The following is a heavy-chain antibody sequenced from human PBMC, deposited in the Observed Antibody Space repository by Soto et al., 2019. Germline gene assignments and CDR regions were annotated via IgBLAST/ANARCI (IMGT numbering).Heavy chain of an antibody. CDR3: AKDPYHGSFDP. CDR1: GFTFSSYV. Sequence: EEQLLESGGGLVQPGGSLRLSCAASGFTFSSYVMVWVRQAPGKGLEWVSTISESGGSTYYADSVKGRFTISRDNSKNPLYLQMNSLTADDTALYYCAKDPYHGSFDPWGQGTLVTVSS. V-gene: IGHV3-23*01. D-gene: IGHD2-2*01. J-gene: IGHJ5*02. CDR2: ISESGGST.